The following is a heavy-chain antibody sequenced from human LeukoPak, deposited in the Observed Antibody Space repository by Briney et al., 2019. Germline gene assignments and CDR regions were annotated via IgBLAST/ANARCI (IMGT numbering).Heavy chain of an antibody. CDR2: INHSGYT. V-gene: IGHV4-34*01. CDR1: GVSFDDYY. CDR3: TRMTTGHDY. J-gene: IGHJ4*02. D-gene: IGHD4-17*01. Sequence: SETLSLTCAVSGVSFDDYYWSWVRQTPGKGLEWIGEINHSGYTNDSPALKSRVTLSIDTSRKQFSLNLRSVTVADAGIYYCTRMTTGHDYWGQGSLVTVSS.